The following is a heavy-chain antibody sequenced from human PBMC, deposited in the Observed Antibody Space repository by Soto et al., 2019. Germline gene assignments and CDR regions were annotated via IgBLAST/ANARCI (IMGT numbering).Heavy chain of an antibody. CDR2: ITPFNGNT. V-gene: IGHV1-45*02. J-gene: IGHJ3*02. Sequence: SVKVSCKASGYTFTYRYLHWVRQAPGQALEWMGWITPFNGNTNYAQKFQDRVTITRDRSMSTAYMELSSLRSEDTAMYYCASPVVGVKGAGDAFDIWGQGTMVTVSS. D-gene: IGHD3-16*01. CDR1: GYTFTYRY. CDR3: ASPVVGVKGAGDAFDI.